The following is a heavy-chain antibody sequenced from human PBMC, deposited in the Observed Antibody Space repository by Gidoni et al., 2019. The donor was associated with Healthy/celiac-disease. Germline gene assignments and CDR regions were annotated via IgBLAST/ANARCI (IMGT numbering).Heavy chain of an antibody. CDR3: AREGHGITGTTGFDY. CDR1: VYTFTGYY. J-gene: IGHJ4*02. CDR2: INPNSGGT. Sequence: QVHFVQSGPEVQKPGASVMVSCTVSVYTFTGYYMHWVRQAPGQGIEWMGWINPNSGGTNYAQKLQGRVTMTRDTSISTAYMELSRLRSDDTAVYYCAREGHGITGTTGFDYWGQGTLVTVSS. V-gene: IGHV1-2*02. D-gene: IGHD1-7*01.